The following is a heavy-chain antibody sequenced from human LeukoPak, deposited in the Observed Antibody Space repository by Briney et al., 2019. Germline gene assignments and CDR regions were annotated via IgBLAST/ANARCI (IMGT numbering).Heavy chain of an antibody. J-gene: IGHJ6*04. CDR2: IYYSGST. V-gene: IGHV4-59*01. CDR1: GGSISSYY. D-gene: IGHD3-10*01. CDR3: ARDSSGVSPMDV. Sequence: SETLSLTCTVSGGSISSYYWSWIRQPPGKGLEWIGYIYYSGSTNYNPSLKSRVTISVDTSKNQFSLKLSSVTAADTAVYYCARDSSGVSPMDVWGKGTTVTVSS.